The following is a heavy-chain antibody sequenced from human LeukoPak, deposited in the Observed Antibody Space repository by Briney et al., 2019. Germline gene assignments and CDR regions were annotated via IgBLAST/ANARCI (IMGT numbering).Heavy chain of an antibody. CDR3: ARDRTPKTYYYDSRGYYFDF. CDR1: GYSISSGYY. J-gene: IGHJ4*02. V-gene: IGHV4-38-2*02. D-gene: IGHD3-22*01. CDR2: INHSGTT. Sequence: PSETLSLTCAVSGYSISSGYYWGWIRQAPGKGGEWIGSINHSGTTYYNPSLNSRATISVDTMKNPIFLRLRSVTAADRAVYYCARDRTPKTYYYDSRGYYFDFWARESWSPSPQ.